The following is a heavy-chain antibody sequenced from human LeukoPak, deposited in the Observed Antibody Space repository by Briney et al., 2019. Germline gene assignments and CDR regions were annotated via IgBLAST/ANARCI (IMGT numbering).Heavy chain of an antibody. CDR3: ARSVEGYCRGGSCYFYSYYMDV. CDR1: GGSISSSSYY. CDR2: IYYSGST. J-gene: IGHJ6*03. D-gene: IGHD2-15*01. V-gene: IGHV4-39*07. Sequence: PSETLSLTCTVSGGSISSSSYYWGWIRQPPGKGLEWIGSIYYSGSTNYNPSLKSRVTISVVTSKNQFSLKLSSVTAADTAVYYCARSVEGYCRGGSCYFYSYYMDVWGKGTTVTVSS.